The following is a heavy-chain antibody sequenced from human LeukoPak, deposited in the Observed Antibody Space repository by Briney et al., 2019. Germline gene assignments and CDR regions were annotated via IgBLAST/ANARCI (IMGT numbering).Heavy chain of an antibody. J-gene: IGHJ5*02. CDR3: ARDLGAVAGQFWFDP. D-gene: IGHD6-19*01. Sequence: ASVKVSCKASGYTFTSYGISWVRQAPGQGLEWMGWISAYNGNTNYAQKLQGRVTMTRDTSISTAYMELSRLRSDDTAVYYCARDLGAVAGQFWFDPWGQGTLVTVSS. V-gene: IGHV1-18*01. CDR2: ISAYNGNT. CDR1: GYTFTSYG.